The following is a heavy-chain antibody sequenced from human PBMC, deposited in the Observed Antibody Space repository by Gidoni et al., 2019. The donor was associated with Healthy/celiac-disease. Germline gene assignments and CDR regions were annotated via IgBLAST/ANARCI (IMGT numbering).Heavy chain of an antibody. CDR3: ARLAGLEWLRVDY. CDR2: IYYSGST. D-gene: IGHD5-12*01. CDR1: GGAISSSRYY. V-gene: IGHV4-39*01. Sequence: QLQLQESGPGLVKPSETLSLTCTVSGGAISSSRYYWGWIRQPPGKGLAWIGSIYYSGSTYYNPSFKSRVTISVDTSKTQFSLTLSSVTAADTAVYYCARLAGLEWLRVDYWGQGTLVTVSS. J-gene: IGHJ4*02.